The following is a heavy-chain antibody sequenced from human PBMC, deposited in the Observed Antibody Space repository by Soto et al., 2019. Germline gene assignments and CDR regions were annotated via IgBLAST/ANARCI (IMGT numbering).Heavy chain of an antibody. J-gene: IGHJ4*02. CDR3: AKDADYDFWSGYWIFDY. CDR2: ISGSGGST. CDR1: GFTFSSYA. Sequence: PGGSLRLSCAASGFTFSSYAMSWVRQAPGKGLEWVSAISGSGGSTYYADSVKGRFTISRDNSKNTLYLQMSSLRAEDTAVYYCAKDADYDFWSGYWIFDYWGQGTLVTVSS. V-gene: IGHV3-23*01. D-gene: IGHD3-3*01.